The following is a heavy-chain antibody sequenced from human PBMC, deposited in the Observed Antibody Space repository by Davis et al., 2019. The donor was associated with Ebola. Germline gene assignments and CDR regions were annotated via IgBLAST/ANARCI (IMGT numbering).Heavy chain of an antibody. J-gene: IGHJ6*02. CDR3: ARHRMTTVTYYYYGMDV. V-gene: IGHV1-18*04. Sequence: ASVKVSCKASGYTFTGYYMHWVRQAPGQGLEWMGWISAYNGNTNYAQKLQGRVTITTDTSTSTAYMELRSLRSDDTAVYYCARHRMTTVTYYYYGMDVWGQGTTVTVSS. CDR1: GYTFTGYY. D-gene: IGHD4-17*01. CDR2: ISAYNGNT.